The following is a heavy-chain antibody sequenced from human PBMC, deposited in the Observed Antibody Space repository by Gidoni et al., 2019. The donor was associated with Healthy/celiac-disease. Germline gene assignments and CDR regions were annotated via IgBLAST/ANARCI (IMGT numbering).Heavy chain of an antibody. CDR1: GFTFSSYA. D-gene: IGHD2-2*01. CDR2: IRGSGGST. CDR3: AKDLVVVPAATPGYYYYGMDV. V-gene: IGHV3-23*04. Sequence: EVQLVESGGGLVQPGGSLRLSCAASGFTFSSYAMSWVRQGPGKGFEWVSAIRGSGGSTYYADSVKGRLTISRDNSKNTLYLQINSLRAEDTAVYYCAKDLVVVPAATPGYYYYGMDVWGQGTTVTVSS. J-gene: IGHJ6*02.